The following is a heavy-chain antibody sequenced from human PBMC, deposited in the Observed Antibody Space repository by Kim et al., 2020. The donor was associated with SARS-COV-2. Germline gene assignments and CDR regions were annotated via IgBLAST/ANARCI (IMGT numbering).Heavy chain of an antibody. CDR1: GFTFSTYW. CDR2: INEDGSAK. J-gene: IGHJ4*02. V-gene: IGHV3-7*01. Sequence: GGSLRLSCVASGFTFSTYWMSWVRQAPGKGLEWLANINEDGSAKNYVDSARGRFTISRDNARRSLHLQLTSLRVEDTAVYYCGREKVGGIVDIDDWGQGTLVTVSS. CDR3: GREKVGGIVDIDD. D-gene: IGHD1-26*01.